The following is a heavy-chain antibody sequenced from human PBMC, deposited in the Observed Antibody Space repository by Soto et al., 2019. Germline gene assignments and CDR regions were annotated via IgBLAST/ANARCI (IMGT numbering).Heavy chain of an antibody. J-gene: IGHJ4*02. Sequence: PGGSLRLSCVASGFPFSAYAMNWVRQAPGKGLEWVSVIYSGGSTYYADSVKGRFTISRHNSKNTLYLQMNSLRAEDTAVYYCARDGEFGELAYWGQGTLVTVSS. V-gene: IGHV3-53*04. CDR3: ARDGEFGELAY. CDR1: GFPFSAYA. CDR2: IYSGGST. D-gene: IGHD3-10*01.